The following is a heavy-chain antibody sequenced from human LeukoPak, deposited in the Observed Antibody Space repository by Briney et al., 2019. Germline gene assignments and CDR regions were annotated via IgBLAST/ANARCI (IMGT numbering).Heavy chain of an antibody. V-gene: IGHV6-1*01. J-gene: IGHJ6*02. CDR3: ARDWSVVRGSGSGDYRNHGMDV. CDR2: TYYRSKWYS. Sequence: SQTLSLTCAISGDSVSSNSAAWNWIRQSPSRGLEWLRRTYYRSKWYSDYAESVKSGITINSDTSKNQFSLQLDSVTPEDTAVYYCARDWSVVRGSGSGDYRNHGMDVWGQGTTVTVSS. D-gene: IGHD3-10*01. CDR1: GDSVSSNSAA.